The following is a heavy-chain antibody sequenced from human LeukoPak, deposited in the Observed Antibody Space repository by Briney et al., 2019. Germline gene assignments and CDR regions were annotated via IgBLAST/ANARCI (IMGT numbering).Heavy chain of an antibody. J-gene: IGHJ4*02. D-gene: IGHD1-7*01. CDR1: GYSFTSYW. CDR2: IYPGDSDT. V-gene: IGHV5-51*01. Sequence: GESLKISCKGSGYSFTSYWIGWVRQMPGKGREWMGIIYPGDSDTRYSPSFQGQVTISADKSISTAYLQWSSLKASDTAMYYCARGSSNWNYLPYFDYWGQGTLVTVSS. CDR3: ARGSSNWNYLPYFDY.